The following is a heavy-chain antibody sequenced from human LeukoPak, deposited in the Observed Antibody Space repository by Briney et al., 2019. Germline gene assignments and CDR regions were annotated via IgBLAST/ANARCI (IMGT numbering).Heavy chain of an antibody. V-gene: IGHV4-34*01. CDR1: GGSFSGYY. CDR3: ARGLSYYYDSSGYYTINWFDP. Sequence: SETLSLTCAVYGGSFSGYYWSWIRQPPGKGLEWIGEINHSGSTNYNPSLKSRVTISVDTSKNQFSLKLSSVTAADTAVYYCARGLSYYYDSSGYYTINWFDPWGQGTLVTVSS. D-gene: IGHD3-22*01. CDR2: INHSGST. J-gene: IGHJ5*02.